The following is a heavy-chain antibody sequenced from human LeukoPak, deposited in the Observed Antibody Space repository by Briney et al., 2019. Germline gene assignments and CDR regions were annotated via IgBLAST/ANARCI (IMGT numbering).Heavy chain of an antibody. CDR3: AKESILTGYVEC. J-gene: IGHJ4*02. CDR2: ISRTGTT. Sequence: PGVSLTLSCAASRFTFSSYAMSWLRHAPGQGLEWVLPISRTGTTYYEDSVKGRFTSSRDNSKNTLNLQMNSLRAEDTAIYYCAKESILTGYVECWGQGTLVTVSS. CDR1: RFTFSSYA. D-gene: IGHD3-9*01. V-gene: IGHV3-23*01.